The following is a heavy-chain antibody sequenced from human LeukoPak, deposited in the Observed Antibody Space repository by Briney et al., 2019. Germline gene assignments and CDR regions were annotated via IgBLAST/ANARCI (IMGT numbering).Heavy chain of an antibody. CDR3: ARDKSYYYGSGKPSYFDY. Sequence: ASVKVSCKASGYTFTSYYMHWVRQALGQGLEWMGIINPSGGSTSYAQKFQGRVTMTRDTSTSTVYMELSSLRSEDTAVYYCARDKSYYYGSGKPSYFDYWGQGTLVTVSS. V-gene: IGHV1-46*01. CDR1: GYTFTSYY. D-gene: IGHD3-10*01. J-gene: IGHJ4*02. CDR2: INPSGGST.